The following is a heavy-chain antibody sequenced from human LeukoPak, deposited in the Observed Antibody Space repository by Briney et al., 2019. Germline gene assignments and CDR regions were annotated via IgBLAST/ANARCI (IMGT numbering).Heavy chain of an antibody. D-gene: IGHD3-10*01. Sequence: ASVKVSYKASGYTFTSYYMHWVRQAPGQGLEWMGIINPSGGSTSYAQKFQGRVTMTRDTSTSTVYMELSSLRSEDTAVYYCARAPITMVRGEDAFDIWGQGTMVTVSS. J-gene: IGHJ3*02. V-gene: IGHV1-46*01. CDR2: INPSGGST. CDR3: ARAPITMVRGEDAFDI. CDR1: GYTFTSYY.